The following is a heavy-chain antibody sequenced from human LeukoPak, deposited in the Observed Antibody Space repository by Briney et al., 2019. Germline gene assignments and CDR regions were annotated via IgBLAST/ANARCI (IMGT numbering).Heavy chain of an antibody. Sequence: AASVTVSCKASGYTFTGYYMHWVRQAPGQGLEWMGWINPNSGGTNYAQKFQGRVTMTRDTSISTAYMELSRLRSDDTAVYYCARDQAPRMITFGGPRRWFDPWGQGTLVTVSS. V-gene: IGHV1-2*02. D-gene: IGHD3-16*01. J-gene: IGHJ5*02. CDR3: ARDQAPRMITFGGPRRWFDP. CDR1: GYTFTGYY. CDR2: INPNSGGT.